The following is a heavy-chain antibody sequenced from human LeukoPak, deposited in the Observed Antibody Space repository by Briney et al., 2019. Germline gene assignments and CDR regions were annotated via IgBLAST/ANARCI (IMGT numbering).Heavy chain of an antibody. D-gene: IGHD3-10*01. V-gene: IGHV5-51*01. J-gene: IGHJ5*02. Sequence: GESLKISCKGSGYTFTDYWIAWVRQMPGKGLEWMGIIYPSDSDTRYSPSFQGQVTFSADKSINTAYLQWSSLRASDTAIYYCARQCCRGASPGFDPWGQGTLVNVSS. CDR1: GYTFTDYW. CDR2: IYPSDSDT. CDR3: ARQCCRGASPGFDP.